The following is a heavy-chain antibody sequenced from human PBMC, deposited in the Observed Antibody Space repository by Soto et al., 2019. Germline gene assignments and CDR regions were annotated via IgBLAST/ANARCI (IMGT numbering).Heavy chain of an antibody. J-gene: IGHJ4*02. Sequence: SETLSLTCTVSGGSISSGDYYWSWIRQPPGKGLEWIGYIYYSGSTYYNPSLKSRVTISVDTSKNQFSLKLSSVTAADTAVYYCARTRTYYDFWSGSYYFDYWGQGTLVTVFS. D-gene: IGHD3-3*01. CDR2: IYYSGST. CDR3: ARTRTYYDFWSGSYYFDY. CDR1: GGSISSGDYY. V-gene: IGHV4-30-4*01.